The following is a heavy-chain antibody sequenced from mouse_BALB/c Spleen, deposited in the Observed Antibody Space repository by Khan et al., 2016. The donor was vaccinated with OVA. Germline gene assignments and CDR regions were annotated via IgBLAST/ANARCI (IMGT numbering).Heavy chain of an antibody. CDR1: GFNIKDTY. V-gene: IGHV14-3*02. D-gene: IGHD2-1*01. CDR3: ARDGNFFYAMDY. J-gene: IGHJ4*01. CDR2: IDPANGNT. Sequence: VQLKESGAELVKPGASVKLSCTASGFNIKDTYMHWVKQRPEQGLEWIGRIDPANGNTKYDPKFQGKATITADTSSNTAYLQLSSLTYEDTAVYYCARDGNFFYAMDYWGQGTSVTVSS.